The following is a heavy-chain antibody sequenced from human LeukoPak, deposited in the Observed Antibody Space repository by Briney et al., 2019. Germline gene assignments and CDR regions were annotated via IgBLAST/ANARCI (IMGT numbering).Heavy chain of an antibody. D-gene: IGHD6-19*01. CDR2: INPNSGGT. CDR3: ARPPPQVAGRANGDY. CDR1: GYTFTSYG. J-gene: IGHJ4*02. Sequence: GASVKVSCKASGYTFTSYGISWVRQAPGQGLEWMGWINPNSGGTNYAQKFQGRVTMTRDTSISTAYMELSRLRSDDTAVYYCARPPPQVAGRANGDYWGQGTLVTVSS. V-gene: IGHV1-2*02.